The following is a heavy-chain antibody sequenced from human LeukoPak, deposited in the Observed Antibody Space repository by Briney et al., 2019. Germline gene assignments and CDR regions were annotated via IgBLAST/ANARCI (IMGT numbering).Heavy chain of an antibody. Sequence: SETLSLTCAVYGGSFSGYYWSWIRQPPGKGLEWIGEINHSGSTNHNPSLKSRVTISVDTSKNQFSLKLSSVTAADTAVYYCARGSAYGDYETTDYYYGMDVWGQGTTVTVSS. CDR1: GGSFSGYY. J-gene: IGHJ6*02. CDR2: INHSGST. V-gene: IGHV4-34*01. CDR3: ARGSAYGDYETTDYYYGMDV. D-gene: IGHD4-17*01.